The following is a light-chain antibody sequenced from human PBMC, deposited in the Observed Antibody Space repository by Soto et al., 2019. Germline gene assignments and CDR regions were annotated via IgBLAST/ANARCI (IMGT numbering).Light chain of an antibody. CDR3: QQFSSYPLT. V-gene: IGKV3-20*01. CDR2: DAS. CDR1: KTVRKKY. J-gene: IGKJ4*01. Sequence: ECVLTQSPGTLSFSPGGRCTLSCKASKTVRKKYLAWYQQKPGKAPRXVIYDASSRATGIPERFSGGGSGTDFTLTISRLEPEDFEVYYCQQFSSYPLTFGGGTKVDIK.